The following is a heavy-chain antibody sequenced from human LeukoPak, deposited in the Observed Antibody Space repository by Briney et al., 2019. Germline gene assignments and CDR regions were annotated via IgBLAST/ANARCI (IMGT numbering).Heavy chain of an antibody. J-gene: IGHJ4*02. Sequence: SETLSLTCTVSGGSINSTTYYWGWIRQPPGKGLEWIGSIYYAGSTYYNPSLKSRVTISIDTSKNQFSLKLSSVTAADTAVYYCARVVYDYVWGSYRYTYYFDYWGQGTLVTVSS. D-gene: IGHD3-16*02. CDR1: GGSINSTTYY. CDR3: ARVVYDYVWGSYRYTYYFDY. CDR2: IYYAGST. V-gene: IGHV4-39*07.